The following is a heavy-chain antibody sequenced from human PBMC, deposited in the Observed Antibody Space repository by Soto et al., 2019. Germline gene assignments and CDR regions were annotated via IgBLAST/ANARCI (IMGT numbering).Heavy chain of an antibody. V-gene: IGHV3-7*01. D-gene: IGHD3-3*01. CDR2: IKQDGSEK. J-gene: IGHJ5*02. Sequence: GSLRLSCAASGFTFSSYWMSWVRQAPGKGLEWVANIKQDGSEKYYVDSVKGRFTISRDNAKNSLYLQMNSLRAEDTAVYYCARARYDFWSGYYAGNWFDPWGQGTLVTVSS. CDR3: ARARYDFWSGYYAGNWFDP. CDR1: GFTFSSYW.